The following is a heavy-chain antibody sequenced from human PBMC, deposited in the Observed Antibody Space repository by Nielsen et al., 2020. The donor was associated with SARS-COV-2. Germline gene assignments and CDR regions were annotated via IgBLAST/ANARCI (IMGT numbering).Heavy chain of an antibody. CDR1: GFTFDDYA. J-gene: IGHJ4*02. CDR3: AKDLDGDSDY. V-gene: IGHV3-9*01. D-gene: IGHD4-17*01. Sequence: SLKISCAASGFTFDDYAMHWVRQAPGKGLEWVSGISWNSGSIGYADSVKGRFTISRDNAKNSLYLQMNSPRAEDTALYYCAKDLDGDSDYWGQGTLVTVSS. CDR2: ISWNSGSI.